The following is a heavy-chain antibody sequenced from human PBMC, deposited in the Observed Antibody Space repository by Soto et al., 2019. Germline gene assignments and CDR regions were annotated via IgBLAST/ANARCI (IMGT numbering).Heavy chain of an antibody. CDR1: GFTFSSYS. V-gene: IGHV3-21*01. CDR3: APNYDFWSGYYTVDY. CDR2: ISSSSSYI. J-gene: IGHJ4*02. D-gene: IGHD3-3*01. Sequence: VQLVESGGGLVKPGGSLRLSCAASGFTFSSYSMNWVRQAPGKGLEWVSSISSSSSYIYYADSVKGRFTISRDNAKNSLYLQMNSLRAEDTAVYYCAPNYDFWSGYYTVDYWGQGTLVTVSS.